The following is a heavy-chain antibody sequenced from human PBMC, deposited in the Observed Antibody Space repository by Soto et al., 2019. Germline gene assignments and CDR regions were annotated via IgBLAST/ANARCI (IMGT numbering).Heavy chain of an antibody. CDR2: ISAYNGNT. Sequence: QVQLVQSGAEVKKPGASVKVSCKASVYTFTSYGISWVRQAPGQGLEWMGWISAYNGNTNYAQKLQGRVTMTTDTSTSTAYMELRSLRSDDTAVYYCASDPGPLLLWFGELEKGNRYWFDPWGQGTLVTVSS. CDR1: VYTFTSYG. V-gene: IGHV1-18*04. J-gene: IGHJ5*02. CDR3: ASDPGPLLLWFGELEKGNRYWFDP. D-gene: IGHD3-10*01.